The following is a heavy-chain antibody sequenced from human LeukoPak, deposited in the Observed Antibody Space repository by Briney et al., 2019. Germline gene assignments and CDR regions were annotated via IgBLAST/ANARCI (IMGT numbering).Heavy chain of an antibody. CDR2: IIPIFGTA. CDR1: GGTFSSYA. Sequence: SVKVSCKASGGTFSSYAISWVRQAPGQGLEWMGGIIPIFGTASYAQKFQGRVTITADESTSTAYMELSSLRSEDTAVYYCARDGYSSSSFTPFDYWGQGTLVTVSS. CDR3: ARDGYSSSSFTPFDY. V-gene: IGHV1-69*13. J-gene: IGHJ4*02. D-gene: IGHD6-6*01.